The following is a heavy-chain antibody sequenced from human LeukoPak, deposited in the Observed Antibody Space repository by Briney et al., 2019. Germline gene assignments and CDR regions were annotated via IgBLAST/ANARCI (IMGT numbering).Heavy chain of an antibody. J-gene: IGHJ6*03. V-gene: IGHV1-69*13. CDR3: ASKRYGDYVSGYYYMDV. CDR2: IIPIFGTA. D-gene: IGHD4-17*01. CDR1: GGTFSSYA. Sequence: SVKVSCKASGGTFSSYAISWVRQAPGQGLEWMGRIIPIFGTANYAQKFQGRVTITADESTSTAYMELSSLRSEDTAVYYCASKRYGDYVSGYYYMDVWGKGTTVTVSS.